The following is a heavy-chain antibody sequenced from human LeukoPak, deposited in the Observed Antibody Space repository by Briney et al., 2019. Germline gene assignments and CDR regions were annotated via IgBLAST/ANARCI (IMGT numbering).Heavy chain of an antibody. CDR3: GRWGVNAGLDY. V-gene: IGHV3-7*01. CDR2: INPHGTEK. Sequence: GGSLRLSCVPSGFIFGDNWMGWVRQAPGKGLEWVANINPHGTEKYYADSLEGRFSVSRDNAKNSVYLQMNSLRVEDAGFYYCGRWGVNAGLDYWGQGSLVTVSS. CDR1: GFIFGDNW. D-gene: IGHD3-10*01. J-gene: IGHJ4*02.